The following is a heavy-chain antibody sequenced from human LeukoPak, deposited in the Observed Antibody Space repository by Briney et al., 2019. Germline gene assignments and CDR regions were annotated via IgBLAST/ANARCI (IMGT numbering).Heavy chain of an antibody. D-gene: IGHD6-6*01. J-gene: IGHJ3*02. V-gene: IGHV1-69-2*01. Sequence: ATVKISCKVSGYTFTDYYMHWVQQAPGKGLGWMGLVDPEDGETIYAEKFQGRVTITADTSTDTAYMELSSLRSEDTAVYYCATGPGIAARGGAFDIWGQGTMVTVSS. CDR1: GYTFTDYY. CDR2: VDPEDGET. CDR3: ATGPGIAARGGAFDI.